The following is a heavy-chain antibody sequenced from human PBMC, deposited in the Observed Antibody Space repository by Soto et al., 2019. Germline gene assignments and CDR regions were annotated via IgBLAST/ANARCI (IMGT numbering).Heavy chain of an antibody. J-gene: IGHJ6*02. V-gene: IGHV1-46*03. D-gene: IGHD4-4*01. CDR1: GYTFTSYY. CDR2: INPNDGST. CDR3: AIRGGPYSKYDASLYYYYGMDV. Sequence: SVKVSCKASGYTFTSYYVHCLRQAPGQGLEWMGKINPNDGSTAYAQKFQGRVTMTRDTSTSTAYMELSSLRSEDTAVYYCAIRGGPYSKYDASLYYYYGMDVWGQGTTVTVSS.